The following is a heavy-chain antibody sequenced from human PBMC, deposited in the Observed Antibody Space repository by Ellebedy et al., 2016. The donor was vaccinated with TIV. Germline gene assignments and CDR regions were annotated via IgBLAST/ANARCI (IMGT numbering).Heavy chain of an antibody. Sequence: GESLKISXAASGFTFSGHWMSWVRQAPGKGLEWVANIKKDGSLNYYVDSVKGRFTISRDNAKDSVYLQMNSLRVEDTAVYYCARVKASYDFWSGYENAMDVWGQGTTVIVSS. D-gene: IGHD3-3*01. CDR1: GFTFSGHW. CDR2: IKKDGSLN. J-gene: IGHJ6*02. V-gene: IGHV3-7*03. CDR3: ARVKASYDFWSGYENAMDV.